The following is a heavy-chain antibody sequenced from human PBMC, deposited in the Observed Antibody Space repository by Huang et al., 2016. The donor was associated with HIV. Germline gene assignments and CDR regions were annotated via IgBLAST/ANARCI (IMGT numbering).Heavy chain of an antibody. CDR2: IFWDDDK. J-gene: IGHJ4*02. V-gene: IGHV2-5*02. Sequence: QITLKESGPTLVKPTQTLTLTCTFSGFSITTEGAGVGWIRQPPGTALEWLALIFWDDDKRYSPSLKNRLSITKDTSKNQVVLTMTNMDPVDTATYFCAHRQTYDFWSGSFDSWGQGTLVTVSS. CDR1: GFSITTEGAG. CDR3: AHRQTYDFWSGSFDS. D-gene: IGHD3-3*01.